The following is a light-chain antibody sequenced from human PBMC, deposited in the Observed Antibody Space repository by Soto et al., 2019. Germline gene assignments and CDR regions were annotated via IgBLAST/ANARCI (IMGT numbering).Light chain of an antibody. Sequence: DIQLTQSPPTLSASVGDRVTITCRASQPISSWLAWYHQKPGKAPNLLIFDASNLESGVPSRFSGSGSGTEFTLTISSLQPGDFATYYCQQRNSYPITFGQGTRREIK. V-gene: IGKV1-5*01. CDR3: QQRNSYPIT. J-gene: IGKJ5*01. CDR2: DAS. CDR1: QPISSW.